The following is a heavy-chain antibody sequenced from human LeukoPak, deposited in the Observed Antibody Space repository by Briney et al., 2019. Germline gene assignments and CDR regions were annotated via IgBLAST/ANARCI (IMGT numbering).Heavy chain of an antibody. Sequence: SETLSLTCTVSGGSISSYYWSWIRQPPGKGLEWIGYIYYSGSTNYNPSLKSRVTISVDTSKNQFSLKLSSVTAADTAVYYCARALYYDILTGYSSYYYYMDVWGKGTTVTVSS. CDR2: IYYSGST. D-gene: IGHD3-9*01. J-gene: IGHJ6*03. V-gene: IGHV4-59*01. CDR1: GGSISSYY. CDR3: ARALYYDILTGYSSYYYYMDV.